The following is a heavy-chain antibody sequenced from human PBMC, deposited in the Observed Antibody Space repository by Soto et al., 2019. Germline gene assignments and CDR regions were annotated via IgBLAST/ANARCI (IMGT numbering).Heavy chain of an antibody. CDR1: GDSVSSNSAA. V-gene: IGHV6-1*01. CDR3: ARAHGDTAMVSEPYYSGMDV. Sequence: SQTLSLTCAISGDSVSSNSAAWNWIRQSPSRGLEWLGRTYYRSKWYNDYAVSVKSRTTINPDTSKNQFSLQLNSVTPEDTAVYYCARAHGDTAMVSEPYYSGMDVWGQGTKVTVS. J-gene: IGHJ6*02. CDR2: TYYRSKWYN. D-gene: IGHD5-18*01.